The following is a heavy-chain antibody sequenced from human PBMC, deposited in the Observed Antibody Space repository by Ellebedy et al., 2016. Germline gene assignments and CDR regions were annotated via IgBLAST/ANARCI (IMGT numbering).Heavy chain of an antibody. V-gene: IGHV4-59*01. J-gene: IGHJ2*01. CDR1: GGSINNYY. CDR2: IYYSGTT. CDR3: ARHAPGYFDL. Sequence: SETLSLTXTVSGGSINNYYWSWIRQPPGKGLEWIGYIYYSGTTSYNPSLKSRVTISVDTSKNQFSLKLSSVTAADTAVYFCARHAPGYFDLWGRGTLVTVSS.